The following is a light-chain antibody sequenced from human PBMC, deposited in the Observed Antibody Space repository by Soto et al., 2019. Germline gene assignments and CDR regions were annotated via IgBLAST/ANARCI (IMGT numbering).Light chain of an antibody. CDR3: QYLGA. CDR2: GAF. CDR1: QNIGNS. J-gene: IGKJ2*01. Sequence: EMDMTQSPATLSVSPGEGATLSCRAAQNIGNSLGWYKQRPGQAPRLLIYGAFHRATGIPARFSGSGSGTEFTLTINSLQPEDSATYYCQYLGAFGQGTKLEIK. V-gene: IGKV3-15*01.